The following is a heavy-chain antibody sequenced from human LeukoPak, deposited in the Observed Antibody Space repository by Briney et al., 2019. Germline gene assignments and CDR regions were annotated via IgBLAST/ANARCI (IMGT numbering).Heavy chain of an antibody. Sequence: GGSLRLSCVASGFTFSSSSMSWVRQAPGKGLEWVASITFNGGRTFYADSVKGRFTISRDNSKNTLYLQMHSLRAEDTAIYYCAKGGNWNPSQYWGRGTLVTVSS. D-gene: IGHD1-1*01. CDR3: AKGGNWNPSQY. CDR1: GFTFSSSS. V-gene: IGHV3-23*01. CDR2: ITFNGGRT. J-gene: IGHJ4*02.